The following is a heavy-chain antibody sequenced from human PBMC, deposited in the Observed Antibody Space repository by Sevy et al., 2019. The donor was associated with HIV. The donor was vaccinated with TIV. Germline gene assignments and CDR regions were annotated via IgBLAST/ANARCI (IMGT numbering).Heavy chain of an antibody. V-gene: IGHV1-18*01. D-gene: IGHD3-3*01. J-gene: IGHJ4*02. Sequence: ASVKVSCKASGYTFTSYGISWVRQAPGQGLEWMGWISAYNGNTNYAQKLQGRVTMTTDTSTSTAYMELRSLRSDDTAVYYCARDSYRSRFLLSRRGSPKLDYWGQGTLVTVSS. CDR1: GYTFTSYG. CDR3: ARDSYRSRFLLSRRGSPKLDY. CDR2: ISAYNGNT.